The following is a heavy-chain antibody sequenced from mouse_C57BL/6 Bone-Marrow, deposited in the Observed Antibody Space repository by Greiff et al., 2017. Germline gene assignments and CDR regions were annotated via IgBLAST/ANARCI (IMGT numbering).Heavy chain of an antibody. CDR1: GFNIKDDY. CDR2: IDPENGDT. D-gene: IGHD1-1*01. CDR3: TTEDYYGSSWFAY. Sequence: VQLQQSGAELVRPGASVKLSCTASGFNIKDDYMHWVKQRPEQGLEWIGWIDPENGDTEYASKFQGKATITADTSSNPAYLQLSSLTSEDTAVYYCTTEDYYGSSWFAYWGQGTLVTVSA. J-gene: IGHJ3*01. V-gene: IGHV14-4*01.